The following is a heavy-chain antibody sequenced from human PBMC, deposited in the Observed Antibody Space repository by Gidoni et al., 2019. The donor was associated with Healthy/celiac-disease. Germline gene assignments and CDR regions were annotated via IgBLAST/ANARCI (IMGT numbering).Heavy chain of an antibody. CDR2: INHSGST. J-gene: IGHJ2*01. D-gene: IGHD3-22*01. Sequence: QVQLQQWGAGLLKPSETLSLTCAVYVGSFSGYYWSWIRQPPGKGLEWIGEINHSGSTNYNPSLKSRVTISVDTSKNQFSLKLSSVTAADTAVYYCARGLGYYYDSSGYSSYWYFDLWGRGTLVTVSS. CDR3: ARGLGYYYDSSGYSSYWYFDL. CDR1: VGSFSGYY. V-gene: IGHV4-34*01.